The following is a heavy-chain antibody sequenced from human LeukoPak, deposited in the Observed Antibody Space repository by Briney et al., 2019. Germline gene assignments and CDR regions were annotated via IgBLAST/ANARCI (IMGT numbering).Heavy chain of an antibody. Sequence: GGSLRLSCAASGFTFSSYAMSWVRQAPGKGLEWVSGISGSGGSTYYADSVTGRFTISRDNSKNTLYLQMNSLRAEDTAVYYCAKGGSGWLFDYWGQGTLVTVSS. V-gene: IGHV3-23*01. CDR2: ISGSGGST. J-gene: IGHJ4*02. D-gene: IGHD6-19*01. CDR1: GFTFSSYA. CDR3: AKGGSGWLFDY.